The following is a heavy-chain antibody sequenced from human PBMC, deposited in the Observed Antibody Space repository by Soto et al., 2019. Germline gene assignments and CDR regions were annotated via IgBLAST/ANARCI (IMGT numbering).Heavy chain of an antibody. Sequence: QVQLVESGGGVVQPGRSLRLSCAASGFTFNSYAMHWVRQAPGKGLEWVAVISYDGSNKYYADSVKGRFTISRDNSKNTLYLQMNSLRAEDTAGYYCARGKSIAATNWFDPWGQGTLVTVSS. CDR2: ISYDGSNK. V-gene: IGHV3-30-3*01. CDR1: GFTFNSYA. CDR3: ARGKSIAATNWFDP. J-gene: IGHJ5*02. D-gene: IGHD6-6*01.